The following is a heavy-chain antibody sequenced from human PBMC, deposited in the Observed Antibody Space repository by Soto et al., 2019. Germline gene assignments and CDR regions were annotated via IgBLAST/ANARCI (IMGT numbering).Heavy chain of an antibody. J-gene: IGHJ6*03. CDR3: AKDWGFGYADYYYYMDV. Sequence: GGSLRLSCAASGFTFSSYAMSWVRQAPGKGLEWVSAISGSGGSTYYADSVKGRFTISRDNSKNTLYLQMNSLRAEDTAVYYCAKDWGFGYADYYYYMDVWGKGTTVTVSS. V-gene: IGHV3-23*01. CDR1: GFTFSSYA. CDR2: ISGSGGST. D-gene: IGHD5-12*01.